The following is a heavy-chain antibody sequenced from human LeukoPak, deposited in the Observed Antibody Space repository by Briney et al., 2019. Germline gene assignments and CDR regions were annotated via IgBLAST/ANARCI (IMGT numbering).Heavy chain of an antibody. CDR3: ARELSLQNGGY. J-gene: IGHJ4*02. V-gene: IGHV1-46*01. CDR2: INPSGGST. CDR1: GYIFTTYY. Sequence: ASVKVSCKASGYIFTTYYMYWVRQAPGQGLEWMGIINPSGGSTSYAPKFQGRVTMTRDTSTSTVYMELSSLRSEDTAVYYCARELSLQNGGYWGQGTLVTVSS. D-gene: IGHD3-16*01.